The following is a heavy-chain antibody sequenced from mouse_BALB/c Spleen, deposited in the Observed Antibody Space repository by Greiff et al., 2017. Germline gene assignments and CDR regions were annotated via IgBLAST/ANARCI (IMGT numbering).Heavy chain of an antibody. D-gene: IGHD2-10*02. CDR3: ARDRYGPYAMDY. J-gene: IGHJ4*01. CDR1: GFSLTSYG. Sequence: QVQLKESGPGLVAPSQSLSITCTVSGFSLTSYGVHWVRQPPGKGLEWLGVIWAGGSTNYNSALMSRLSISKDNSKSQVFLKMNSLQTDDTAMYYCARDRYGPYAMDYWGQGTSVTVSS. CDR2: IWAGGST. V-gene: IGHV2-9*02.